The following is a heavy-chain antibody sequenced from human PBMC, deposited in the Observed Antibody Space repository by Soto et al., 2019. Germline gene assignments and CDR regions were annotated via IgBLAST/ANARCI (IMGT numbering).Heavy chain of an antibody. V-gene: IGHV4-39*01. J-gene: IGHJ6*02. Sequence: SETLSLTCIVSGGSISSNYFYWSWIRQHPGKGLEWIGYIYYSGSTYYNPSLKSRVTISVDTSKNQFSLKLSSVTAADTAVYYCARHKSPSPYGMDVWGQGTTVTVSS. CDR1: GGSISSNYFY. CDR3: ARHKSPSPYGMDV. CDR2: IYYSGST.